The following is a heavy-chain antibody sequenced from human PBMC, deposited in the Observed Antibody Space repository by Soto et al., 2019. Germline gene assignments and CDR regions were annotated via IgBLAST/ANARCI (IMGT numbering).Heavy chain of an antibody. D-gene: IGHD5-18*01. CDR2: IIPIFGTA. J-gene: IGHJ5*02. CDR1: GGTFSSYA. V-gene: IGHV1-69*13. Sequence: GASVKVSCKASGGTFSSYAISWVRQAPGQGLEWMGGIIPIFGTANYAQKFQGRVTITADESTSTAYMELSSLRSEDTAVYYCARAGYSYGIYNWFDPWGQGTLVTVSS. CDR3: ARAGYSYGIYNWFDP.